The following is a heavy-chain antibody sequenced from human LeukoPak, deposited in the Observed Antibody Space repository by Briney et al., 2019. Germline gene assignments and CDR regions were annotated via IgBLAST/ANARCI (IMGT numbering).Heavy chain of an antibody. D-gene: IGHD1-26*01. Sequence: SETLSLTCTVSGGSISSYYWSWIRQSPGKGLEWIGHMYYSESTNYNPSLKNRVTISVDTSKNQFSLKLNSVTAADTAVYYCARGGRIGGAISWFDYWGQGTLVTVSS. V-gene: IGHV4-59*01. CDR3: ARGGRIGGAISWFDY. CDR2: MYYSEST. J-gene: IGHJ4*02. CDR1: GGSISSYY.